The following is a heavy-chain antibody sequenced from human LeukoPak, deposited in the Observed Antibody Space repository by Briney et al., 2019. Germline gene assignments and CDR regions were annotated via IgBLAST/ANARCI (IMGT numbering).Heavy chain of an antibody. Sequence: ASVKVSCKASGYNLTDYFVHWVRQAPEQGLEWMGWINPKSGATNSAQKFQGRVAMTRDTSISTVYMELSRLTSDDTAVYYCARIWGYDNIGYYLNCFDPWGHGTLVTVSS. CDR2: INPKSGAT. CDR1: GYNLTDYF. D-gene: IGHD3-22*01. CDR3: ARIWGYDNIGYYLNCFDP. V-gene: IGHV1-2*02. J-gene: IGHJ5*02.